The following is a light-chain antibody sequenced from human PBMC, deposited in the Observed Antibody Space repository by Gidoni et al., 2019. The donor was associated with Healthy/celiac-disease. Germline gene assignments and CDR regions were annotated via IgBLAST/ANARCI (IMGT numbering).Light chain of an antibody. CDR1: QSISSY. CDR2: AAS. J-gene: IGKJ1*01. V-gene: IGKV1-39*01. CDR3: QQSYSTPT. Sequence: DIQMTQSPSSLSASGGDRVTITCRASQSISSYLNWYQQKPGKAPKLLIYAASSLQSGVPSRCSGSGSGTDFTLTISSLQPEDFATYYCQQSYSTPTFGQXTKVEIK.